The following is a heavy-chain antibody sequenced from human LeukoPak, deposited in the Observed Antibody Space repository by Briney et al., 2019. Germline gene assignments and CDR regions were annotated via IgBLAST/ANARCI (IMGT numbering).Heavy chain of an antibody. J-gene: IGHJ4*02. CDR2: IIPIFGTA. D-gene: IGHD4-17*01. V-gene: IGHV1-69*05. CDR3: AIDMTTVTLSFDY. CDR1: RGTFSSYA. Sequence: SVKVSCKASRGTFSSYAISWVRQAPGQGLEWMGGIIPIFGTANYAQKFQGRVTITTDESTSTAYMELSSLRSEDTAVYYCAIDMTTVTLSFDYWGQGTLVTVSS.